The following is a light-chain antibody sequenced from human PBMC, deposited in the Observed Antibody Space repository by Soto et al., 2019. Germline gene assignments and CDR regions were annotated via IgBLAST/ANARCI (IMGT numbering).Light chain of an antibody. CDR2: AAS. CDR3: QQLNTYPLT. J-gene: IGKJ4*01. CDR1: QGISSY. V-gene: IGKV1-9*01. Sequence: DLQLTQSPSFLSASVGNRVTITCRASQGISSYLAWYQQKPGKAPKLLIYAASTLQSGVPSRFSGSESGTEFTLTISSLQPEDFATYYCQQLNTYPLTFGGGTKVEIK.